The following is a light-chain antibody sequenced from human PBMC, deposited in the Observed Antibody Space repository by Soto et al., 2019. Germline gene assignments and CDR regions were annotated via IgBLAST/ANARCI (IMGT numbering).Light chain of an antibody. J-gene: IGLJ1*01. Sequence: QSVLTQPPSVSGAPGQRVTISCTGSSSNIGAGYDVHWYQQLPGTAPKLLIYGNSNRLSGVPDRFSGSKSGTSASLASTGLQAEDEADYYCQSYDSSLSGYVFGTGTKLTVL. V-gene: IGLV1-40*01. CDR1: SSNIGAGYD. CDR3: QSYDSSLSGYV. CDR2: GNS.